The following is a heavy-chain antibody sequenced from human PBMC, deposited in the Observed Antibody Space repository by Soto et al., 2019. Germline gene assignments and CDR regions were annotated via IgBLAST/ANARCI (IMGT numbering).Heavy chain of an antibody. J-gene: IGHJ4*02. CDR3: ARGRDYDILTGPLDY. D-gene: IGHD3-9*01. CDR2: INPNSGGT. Sequence: QVQLVQSGAEVKKPGASVKVSCKASGYTFTGYYMHWVRQAPGQGLEWMGWINPNSGGTNYAQKFQGGVTMTRDTSISTAYMELSRLRSDDTAVYYCARGRDYDILTGPLDYWGQGTLVTVSS. CDR1: GYTFTGYY. V-gene: IGHV1-2*02.